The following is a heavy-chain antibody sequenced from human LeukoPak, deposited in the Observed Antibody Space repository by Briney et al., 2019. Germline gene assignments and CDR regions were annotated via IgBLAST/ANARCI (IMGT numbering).Heavy chain of an antibody. Sequence: HSGGSLRLSCAASGFTFSDYYMSWIRQAPGKGLEWVSAISGSGGSTYYADSVKGRFTISRDNSKNTLYLQMNSLRAEDTAVYYCAKGGRWRMIVVVITRDYFDYWGQGTLVTVSS. V-gene: IGHV3-23*01. CDR1: GFTFSDYY. J-gene: IGHJ4*02. CDR2: ISGSGGST. CDR3: AKGGRWRMIVVVITRDYFDY. D-gene: IGHD3-22*01.